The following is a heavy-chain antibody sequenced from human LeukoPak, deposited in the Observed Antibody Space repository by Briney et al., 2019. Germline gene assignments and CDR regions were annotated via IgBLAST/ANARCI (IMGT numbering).Heavy chain of an antibody. D-gene: IGHD3-22*01. J-gene: IGHJ4*02. CDR1: GGTFSSYA. CDR2: IIPIFGTA. CDR3: ARMGSSGYYYAY. Sequence: GSSVKVSCKASGGTFSSYAISWVRQAPGQGLEWMGGIIPIFGTANYAQKFQGRVTITTDESTSTAYMELSSLRSEDTAVCYCARMGSSGYYYAYWGQGTLVTVSS. V-gene: IGHV1-69*05.